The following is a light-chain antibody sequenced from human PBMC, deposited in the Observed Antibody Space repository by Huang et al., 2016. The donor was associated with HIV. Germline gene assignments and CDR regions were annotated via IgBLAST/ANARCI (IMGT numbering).Light chain of an antibody. V-gene: IGKV3-15*01. J-gene: IGKJ1*01. CDR1: QSISAN. CDR3: QQYNNWPRT. CDR2: GAS. Sequence: EIVMTQSPATLSVSPGGRATLSCRTSQSISANLAWYQRKPGQAPRLLSYGASTMANGIPARFSGSGSGTEFTLTISSLQSEDFAVYYCQQYNNWPRTFGQGTKVEIK.